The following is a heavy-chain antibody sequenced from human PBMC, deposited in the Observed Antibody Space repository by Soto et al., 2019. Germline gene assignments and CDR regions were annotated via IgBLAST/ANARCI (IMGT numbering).Heavy chain of an antibody. CDR2: INPIVEIA. CDR3: ARDRRTNYDYYGMDV. Sequence: QVQLVQSGAEVKKPGSSVKVSCKASGDTFRRYSITWVRQAPGQGAEWMGRINPIVEIARYAQKFQGRVTITVDKTTTTAHMELTSLRSEDTAVYYCARDRRTNYDYYGMDVWGQGTTVTVSS. V-gene: IGHV1-69*08. J-gene: IGHJ6*02. CDR1: GDTFRRYS.